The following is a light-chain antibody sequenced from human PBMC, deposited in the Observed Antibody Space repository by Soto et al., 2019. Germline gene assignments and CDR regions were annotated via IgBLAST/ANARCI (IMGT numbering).Light chain of an antibody. J-gene: IGKJ4*01. CDR1: QSVSSSY. Sequence: EIVLTQSPGTLSLSPGERATLSCRASQSVSSSYLAWYQLKPGQAPRLLIYDASNRATGIPARFSGSGSGTDFTLTINSLQSEDFAVYYCQMYNNWVGTFGGGTKVDI. V-gene: IGKV3D-15*01. CDR3: QMYNNWVGT. CDR2: DAS.